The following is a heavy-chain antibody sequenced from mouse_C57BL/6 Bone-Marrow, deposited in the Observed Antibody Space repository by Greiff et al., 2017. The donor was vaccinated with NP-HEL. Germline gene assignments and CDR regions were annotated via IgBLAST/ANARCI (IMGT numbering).Heavy chain of an antibody. V-gene: IGHV2-2*01. Sequence: VKLMESGPGLVQPSQSLSITCTVSGFSFTSYGVHWVRQSPGKGLEWLGVIWRGGSTDYNAAFISRLSISKDNSKSQVFFKMNSLQADDTAIYYCARNYGSSYNWYFDVWGTGTTVTVSS. CDR1: GFSFTSYG. J-gene: IGHJ1*03. CDR2: IWRGGST. CDR3: ARNYGSSYNWYFDV. D-gene: IGHD1-1*01.